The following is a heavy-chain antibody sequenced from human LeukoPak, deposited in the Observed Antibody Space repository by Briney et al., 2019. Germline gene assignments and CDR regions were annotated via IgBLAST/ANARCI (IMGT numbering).Heavy chain of an antibody. CDR3: AKDPSMYDGDYIIR. CDR2: ISGSGGST. J-gene: IGHJ4*02. V-gene: IGHV3-23*01. Sequence: GGTLRLSCAASGFTFSSYGMSWVRQAPGKGLEWVSAISGSGGSTYYADSVKGRFIISRDNSKNTLYLQIKSLRAEDTAVYYCAKDPSMYDGDYIIRWGQGTLVIVSS. D-gene: IGHD4-17*01. CDR1: GFTFSSYG.